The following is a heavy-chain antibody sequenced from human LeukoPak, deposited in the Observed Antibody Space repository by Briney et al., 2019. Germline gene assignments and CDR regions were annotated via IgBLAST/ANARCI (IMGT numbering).Heavy chain of an antibody. Sequence: PGGSLRLSCAASGFTFSDYYMSWIRQAPGKGLEWVSSISSSSSYIYYADSVKGRFTISRDNAKNSLYLQMNSLRAEDTAVYYCARDDIVVVPAAMGHYYYGMDVWGQGTTVTVSS. D-gene: IGHD2-2*01. CDR3: ARDDIVVVPAAMGHYYYGMDV. CDR1: GFTFSDYY. CDR2: ISSSSSYI. J-gene: IGHJ6*02. V-gene: IGHV3-11*06.